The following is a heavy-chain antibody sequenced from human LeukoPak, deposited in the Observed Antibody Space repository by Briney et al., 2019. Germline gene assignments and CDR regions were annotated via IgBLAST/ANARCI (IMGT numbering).Heavy chain of an antibody. D-gene: IGHD5-12*01. CDR1: GGSISTTNW. CDR3: TPPGYEGSGQ. J-gene: IGHJ4*02. CDR2: NKTKTESGTT. Sequence: GTLSLTCAVSGGSISTTNWWSWVRQAPGKGLEWVGRNKTKTESGTTDYAAPVKARFTTTRDDSKHTVYLQMNSLKIEDRAVYYCTPPGYEGSGQWGQGALVTVSS. V-gene: IGHV3-15*01.